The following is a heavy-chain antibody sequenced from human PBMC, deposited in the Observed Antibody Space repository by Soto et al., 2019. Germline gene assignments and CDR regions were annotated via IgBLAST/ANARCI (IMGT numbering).Heavy chain of an antibody. CDR1: GGSISSYY. D-gene: IGHD3-3*01. Sequence: PSETLSLTCTVSGGSISSYYWSWIRQPPGKGLEWIGYIYYSGSTNYNLSLKSRVTISVDTSKNQFSLKLSSVTAADTAVYYCAREDTIFGVSRKYMDVWGKGTTVTVSS. V-gene: IGHV4-59*01. CDR2: IYYSGST. J-gene: IGHJ6*03. CDR3: AREDTIFGVSRKYMDV.